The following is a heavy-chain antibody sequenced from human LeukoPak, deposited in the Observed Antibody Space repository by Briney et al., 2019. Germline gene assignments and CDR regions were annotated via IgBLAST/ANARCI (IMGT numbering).Heavy chain of an antibody. V-gene: IGHV1-8*01. Sequence: ASVKVSCKASGYTFTSYDINWVRQATGQGLEWMGWMNPNSGNTGYAQKLQGRVTMTRNTSISTAYMELSSLRSEDTAVYYCARGVPSDVRFSTPGWFDPWGQGTLVTVSS. J-gene: IGHJ5*02. D-gene: IGHD3-3*01. CDR3: ARGVPSDVRFSTPGWFDP. CDR2: MNPNSGNT. CDR1: GYTFTSYD.